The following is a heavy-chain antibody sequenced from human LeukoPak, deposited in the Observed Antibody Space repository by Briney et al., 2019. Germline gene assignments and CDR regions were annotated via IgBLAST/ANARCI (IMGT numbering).Heavy chain of an antibody. V-gene: IGHV3-66*01. CDR1: GFTVSSNY. CDR2: IYSGGST. J-gene: IGHJ3*02. Sequence: GGSLRLSCAASGFTVSSNYMSWVRQAPGKGLVWVSVIYSGGSTYYADSVKGRFTVSRDNSKNTLYLQMNSLRAEDTAVYYCARAPFTYDSSGDSFDIWGQGTMVTVSS. D-gene: IGHD3-22*01. CDR3: ARAPFTYDSSGDSFDI.